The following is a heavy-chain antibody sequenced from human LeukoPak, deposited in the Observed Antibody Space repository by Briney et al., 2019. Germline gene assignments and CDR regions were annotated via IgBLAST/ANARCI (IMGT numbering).Heavy chain of an antibody. CDR3: ARANPNWNPPDY. J-gene: IGHJ4*02. V-gene: IGHV4-59*08. Sequence: SETLSLTCSVSSDSMTSYFWSWIRHPPGKGLEWIGYVYHSGSTSYNPSPKSRVSISEDTSKTQFSLKLTSVTAADTAVYFCARANPNWNPPDYWGQGTLVTVSS. CDR2: VYHSGST. CDR1: SDSMTSYF. D-gene: IGHD1-1*01.